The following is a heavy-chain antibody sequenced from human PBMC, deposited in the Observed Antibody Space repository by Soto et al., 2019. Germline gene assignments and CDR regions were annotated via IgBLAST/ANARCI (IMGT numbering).Heavy chain of an antibody. V-gene: IGHV2-5*02. J-gene: IGHJ5*02. CDR1: GFSLSTSGVG. D-gene: IGHD3-9*01. CDR3: AQSQVLRYFDWLDRNWFDP. Sequence: SGPTLVNPTQTLTLTCTFSGFSLSTSGVGVGWIRQPPGKALEWLALIYWDDDKRYSPSLKSRLTITKDTSKNQVVLTMTNMEPVDTATYYCAQSQVLRYFDWLDRNWFDPWGQGTLVTVSS. CDR2: IYWDDDK.